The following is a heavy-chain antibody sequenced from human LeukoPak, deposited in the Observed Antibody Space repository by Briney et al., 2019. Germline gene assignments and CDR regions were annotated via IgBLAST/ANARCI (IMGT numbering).Heavy chain of an antibody. CDR3: RFLTQPLVSGTHLYFGLDV. CDR1: GFTFNDFY. J-gene: IGHJ6*02. V-gene: IGHV3-11*01. Sequence: GGSLRLSCAASGFTFNDFYMTWIRQAPGKGLEWLSYVGYWDSATKYADSVQGRFTISRDGAKNELYLQMNSLTVDDTAVYCARFLTQPLVSGTHLYFGLDVWGQGTAVIVSS. CDR2: VGYWDSAT. D-gene: IGHD3-3*01.